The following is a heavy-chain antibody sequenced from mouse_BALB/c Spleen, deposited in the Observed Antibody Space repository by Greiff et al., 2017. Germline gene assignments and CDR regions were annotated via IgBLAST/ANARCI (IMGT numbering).Heavy chain of an antibody. CDR3: VRPQLAWFAY. V-gene: IGHV10-1*02. CDR1: GFTFNTYA. J-gene: IGHJ3*01. CDR2: IRSKSNNYAT. D-gene: IGHD4-1*02. Sequence: EVKLVESGGGLVQPKGSLKLSCAASGFTFNTYAMNWVRQAPGKGLEWVARIRSKSNNYATYYADSVKDRFTISRDDSQSMLYLQMNNLKTEDTAMYYCVRPQLAWFAYWGQGTLVTVSA.